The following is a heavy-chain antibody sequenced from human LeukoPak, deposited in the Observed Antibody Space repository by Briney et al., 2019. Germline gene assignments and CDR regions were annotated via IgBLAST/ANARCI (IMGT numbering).Heavy chain of an antibody. V-gene: IGHV3-23*01. CDR1: GFTSRSHD. D-gene: IGHD6-19*01. CDR3: ARLIAVAGYNWFDP. J-gene: IGHJ5*02. CDR2: ITSGSGRT. Sequence: PGGSLRLSCAVSGFTSRSHDVSWVRQAPGKGLEWVSLITSGSGRTYYADSVRGRFAISRDNSKNTVYLQMNSLRDEDTAMYYCARLIAVAGYNWFDPWGQGTLVTVSS.